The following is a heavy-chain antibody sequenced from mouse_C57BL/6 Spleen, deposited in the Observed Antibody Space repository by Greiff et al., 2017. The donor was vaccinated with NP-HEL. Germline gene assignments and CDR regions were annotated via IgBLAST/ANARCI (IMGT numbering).Heavy chain of an antibody. CDR1: GFTFSSYA. CDR2: ISDGGSYT. Sequence: EVNVVESGGGLVKPGGSLKLSCAASGFTFSSYAMSWVRQTPEKRLEWVATISDGGSYTYYPDNVKGRFTISRDNAKNNLYLQMSHLKSEDTAMYYCARDWRGLYYGSSPGYFDYWGQGTTLTVSS. J-gene: IGHJ2*01. D-gene: IGHD1-1*01. V-gene: IGHV5-4*01. CDR3: ARDWRGLYYGSSPGYFDY.